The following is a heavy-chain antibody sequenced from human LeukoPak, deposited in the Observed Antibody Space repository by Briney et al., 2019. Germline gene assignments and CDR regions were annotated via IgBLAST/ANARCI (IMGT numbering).Heavy chain of an antibody. J-gene: IGHJ3*02. CDR1: GGSLSSYS. CDR2: LYTSGTT. V-gene: IGHV4-4*07. D-gene: IGHD6-13*01. Sequence: SETLSLTCSVPGGSLSSYSWSWIRQSAGKGLEWIGRLYTSGTTNYNPSLRSRVTMSLDMSKNQFSLKLTSVTAADTAVYYCARADGYSSRHKLAFDIWGQGTMVTVSS. CDR3: ARADGYSSRHKLAFDI.